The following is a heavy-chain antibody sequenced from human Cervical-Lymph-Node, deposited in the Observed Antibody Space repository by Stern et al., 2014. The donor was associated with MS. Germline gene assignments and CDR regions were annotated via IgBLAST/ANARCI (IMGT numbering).Heavy chain of an antibody. V-gene: IGHV4-59*01. D-gene: IGHD1-26*01. CDR2: IFYSGST. J-gene: IGHJ5*02. Sequence: VQLVESGPGLVKPSETLSLTCTVSGGSMSSYYWTWIRQPPGKGLEWIGYIFYSGSTNYNPSLESRVTISVDTSKKQFSLKLRSVTAADTAVYYCARDASGSYYHWFDPWGQGTLVTVSS. CDR1: GGSMSSYY. CDR3: ARDASGSYYHWFDP.